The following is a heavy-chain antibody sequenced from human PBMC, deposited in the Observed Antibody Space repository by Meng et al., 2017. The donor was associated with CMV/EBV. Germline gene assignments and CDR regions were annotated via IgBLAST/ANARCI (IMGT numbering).Heavy chain of an antibody. CDR2: ISAYNGNT. CDR1: GYTFTSYG. J-gene: IGHJ2*01. Sequence: QVLMLHAWAQVQKPGASVKVSCKASGYTFTSYGISWLRQAPGQGLEWMGWISAYNGNTNYAQKLQGRVTMTTDTSTSTAYMELRSLRSDDTAVYYCARDPLFGGGGRFDLWGRGTLVTVSS. CDR3: ARDPLFGGGGRFDL. V-gene: IGHV1-18*01. D-gene: IGHD3-10*01.